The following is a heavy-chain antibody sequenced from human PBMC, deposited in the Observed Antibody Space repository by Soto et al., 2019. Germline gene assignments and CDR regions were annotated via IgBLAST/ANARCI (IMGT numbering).Heavy chain of an antibody. CDR1: GYSFTSYL. D-gene: IGHD3-10*01. Sequence: PGESLKISCKGSGYSFTSYLISWVRQMPGKGLEWMGRIDPSDSYTNYSPSFQGHVTISADKSISTAYLQWSSLKASDTAMYYCARYGSGSYYKYYYGMDVWGQGTTVTVSS. CDR3: ARYGSGSYYKYYYGMDV. J-gene: IGHJ6*02. CDR2: IDPSDSYT. V-gene: IGHV5-10-1*01.